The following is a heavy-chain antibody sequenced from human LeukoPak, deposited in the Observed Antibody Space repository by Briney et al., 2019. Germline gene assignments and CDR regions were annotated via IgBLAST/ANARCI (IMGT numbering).Heavy chain of an antibody. J-gene: IGHJ4*02. D-gene: IGHD3-16*02. Sequence: SVSPSLTRTVSGGSINTYYWSSIRQPPGKGLEWIGRIYYSGSTNYTPYLKSRVTISVDTSKNQFSLKLSSVTAADTAVYYCARVGVWGSYRPFDYWGQGTLVTVSS. CDR2: IYYSGST. CDR3: ARVGVWGSYRPFDY. CDR1: GGSINTYY. V-gene: IGHV4-59*08.